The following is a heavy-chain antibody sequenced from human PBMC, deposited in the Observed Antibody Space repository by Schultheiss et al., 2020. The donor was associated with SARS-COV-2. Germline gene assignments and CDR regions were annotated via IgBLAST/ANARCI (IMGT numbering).Heavy chain of an antibody. CDR3: ARRGPGITGTKGDYYYYGMDV. V-gene: IGHV4-59*08. CDR1: GGSISSYY. CDR2: IYYSGST. J-gene: IGHJ6*02. Sequence: SETLSLTCTVSGGSISSYYWSWIRQPPGKGLEWIGYIYYSGSTNYNPSLKSRVTISVDTSKNQFSLKLSSVTAADTAVYYCARRGPGITGTKGDYYYYGMDVWGQGTTVTVSS. D-gene: IGHD1-20*01.